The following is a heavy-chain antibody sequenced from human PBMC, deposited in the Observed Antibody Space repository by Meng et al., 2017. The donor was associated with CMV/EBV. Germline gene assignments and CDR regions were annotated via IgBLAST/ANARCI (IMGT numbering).Heavy chain of an antibody. J-gene: IGHJ5*02. D-gene: IGHD3-22*01. V-gene: IGHV4-61*01. Sequence: SETLSLTCTVSGGSASSGSYYWSWIRQPPGKGLEWIGYIYYSGSTNYNPSLKSRVTISVDTSKNQFSLKLSSVTAADTAVYYCARAFYYDSSGNWFDPWGQGTLVTVSS. CDR3: ARAFYYDSSGNWFDP. CDR1: GGSASSGSYY. CDR2: IYYSGST.